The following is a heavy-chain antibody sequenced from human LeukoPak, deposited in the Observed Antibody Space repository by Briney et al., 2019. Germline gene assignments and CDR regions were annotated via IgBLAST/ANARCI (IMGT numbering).Heavy chain of an antibody. D-gene: IGHD6-13*01. CDR3: ARHRIVAAGPIDY. Sequence: SETLSLTCTVSGGSISSSSYYWGWIRQPPGKGLEWIGRIYYSGRNYYNPSLKSRVTISVDTSKNHFSLKLSSVTAADTAVYYCARHRIVAAGPIDYWGQGTLVTVSS. CDR1: GGSISSSSYY. J-gene: IGHJ4*02. V-gene: IGHV4-39*01. CDR2: IYYSGRN.